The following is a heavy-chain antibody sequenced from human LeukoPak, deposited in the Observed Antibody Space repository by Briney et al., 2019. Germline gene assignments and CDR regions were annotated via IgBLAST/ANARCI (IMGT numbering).Heavy chain of an antibody. Sequence: GGSLRLSCAASGFTFSSYAMSWVRQAPGKGLEWVSAISGSGGSTYYADSVKGRFTISRDNSKSTLYLQMNSLRAEDTAVYYCAKEFYDTYDSTSFDYWGQGTLVTVSS. CDR3: AKEFYDTYDSTSFDY. D-gene: IGHD3-22*01. J-gene: IGHJ4*02. CDR1: GFTFSSYA. V-gene: IGHV3-23*01. CDR2: ISGSGGST.